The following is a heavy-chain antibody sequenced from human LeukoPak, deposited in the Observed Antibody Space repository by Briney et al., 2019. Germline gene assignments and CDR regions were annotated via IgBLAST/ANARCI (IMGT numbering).Heavy chain of an antibody. J-gene: IGHJ6*02. CDR2: IYYSGST. D-gene: IGHD3-10*01. Sequence: SETLSLTCTVSGGSISSSSYYWGWIRQPPGKGLEWIGSIYYSGSTYYNPSLKSRVTISVDTSKNQFSLKLSSVTAADTAVYYCAVFGSGSYYPYYYYGMDVWGQGTTVTVSS. CDR1: GGSISSSSYY. V-gene: IGHV4-39*01. CDR3: AVFGSGSYYPYYYYGMDV.